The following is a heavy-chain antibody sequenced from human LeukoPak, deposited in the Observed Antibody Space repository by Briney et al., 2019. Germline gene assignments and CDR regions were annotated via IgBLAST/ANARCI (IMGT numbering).Heavy chain of an antibody. J-gene: IGHJ5*02. CDR1: GFTFSSYS. Sequence: GGSLRLSCAASGFTFSSYSMNWVRQAPGKGLEWVSSITSSSSYICYADSVKGRFTISRDNAKNSLYLQMNSLRAEDTAVYYCAREMLAAVAAQSWGQGTLVTVSS. D-gene: IGHD6-19*01. CDR3: AREMLAAVAAQS. V-gene: IGHV3-21*01. CDR2: ITSSSSYI.